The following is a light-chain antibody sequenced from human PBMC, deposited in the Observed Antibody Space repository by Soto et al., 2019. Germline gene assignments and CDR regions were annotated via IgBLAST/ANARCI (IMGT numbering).Light chain of an antibody. CDR1: SSDVGGYNY. CDR3: SSYTSSSTLV. V-gene: IGLV2-14*01. J-gene: IGLJ2*01. Sequence: QSALTQPASVSGSPGQSITISCTGTSSDVGGYNYVSWYQQHPGKAPKLMIYEVSNRPSGVSNRFSGSKSGNTASLTISGLQAEDEADYYCSSYTSSSTLVFGGVTKLIVL. CDR2: EVS.